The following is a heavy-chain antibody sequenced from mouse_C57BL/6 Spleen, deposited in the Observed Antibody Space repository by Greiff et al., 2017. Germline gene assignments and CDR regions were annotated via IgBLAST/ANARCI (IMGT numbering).Heavy chain of an antibody. D-gene: IGHD2-1*01. Sequence: VQLQQSGAELVRPGASVTLSCKASGYTFTDYEMHWVKQTPVHGLEWIGAIDPETGGTAYNQKFKGKAILTADKSSSTAYMELRSLTSEDSAVYYCTRGRGNSYAMDYWGQGTSVTVSS. J-gene: IGHJ4*01. CDR1: GYTFTDYE. CDR2: IDPETGGT. V-gene: IGHV1-15*01. CDR3: TRGRGNSYAMDY.